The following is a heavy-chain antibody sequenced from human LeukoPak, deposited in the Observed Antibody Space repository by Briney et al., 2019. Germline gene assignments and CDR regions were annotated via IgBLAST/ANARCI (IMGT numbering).Heavy chain of an antibody. V-gene: IGHV1-18*01. CDR3: ARGITYYYDNSGYSYFDY. D-gene: IGHD3-22*01. Sequence: ASVKVSCKASGGTFSSYAITWVRQAPGQGLEWMGWISTYNGNTNYARRLQGRVTMTTDTSTSTAYMELRSLRSDDTAVYYCARGITYYYDNSGYSYFDYWGQGTLVTVSS. CDR1: GGTFSSYA. J-gene: IGHJ4*02. CDR2: ISTYNGNT.